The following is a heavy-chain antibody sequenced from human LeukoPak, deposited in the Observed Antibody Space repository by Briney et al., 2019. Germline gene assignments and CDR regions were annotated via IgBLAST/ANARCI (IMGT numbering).Heavy chain of an antibody. CDR1: GFTFSSYS. CDR2: ISSSSSYI. CDR3: AREGWSSNWFDP. D-gene: IGHD6-19*01. J-gene: IGHJ5*02. V-gene: IGHV3-21*01. Sequence: PGGSLRLSCAASGFTFSSYSMNWVRQAPGKGLEWVSSISSSSSYIYYADSVKGRFTISRDNAKNSLYLQMNSLRAEDTAVYYCAREGWSSNWFDPWGQGTLVTVSS.